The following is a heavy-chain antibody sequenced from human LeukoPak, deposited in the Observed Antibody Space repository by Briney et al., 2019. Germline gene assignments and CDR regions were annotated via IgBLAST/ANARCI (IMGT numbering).Heavy chain of an antibody. CDR1: GGTFSSYA. CDR2: IIPIFGTA. Sequence: SVKVSCKASGGTFSSYAISWVRQAPGRGLEWMGGIIPIFGTANYAQKLQGRVTMTTDTSTSTAYMELRSLRSDDTAVYYCARDRSLGYSSGWYVDYWGQGTLVAVSS. V-gene: IGHV1-69*05. J-gene: IGHJ4*02. D-gene: IGHD6-19*01. CDR3: ARDRSLGYSSGWYVDY.